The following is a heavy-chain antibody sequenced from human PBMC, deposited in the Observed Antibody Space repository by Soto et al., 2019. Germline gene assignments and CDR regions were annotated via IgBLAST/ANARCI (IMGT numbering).Heavy chain of an antibody. J-gene: IGHJ6*02. CDR1: GGTFSSYA. V-gene: IGHV1-69*01. CDR2: IIPIFGTA. CDR3: ARGPLPYGDGGMDV. D-gene: IGHD4-17*01. Sequence: QVQLVQSGAEVKKPGSSVKVSCKASGGTFSSYAISWVRQAPGQGLEWMGGIIPIFGTANYAQKFQGRVTITEDQSTSTAYMERSSLGSEDTAVYYCARGPLPYGDGGMDVWGQGTTVTVSS.